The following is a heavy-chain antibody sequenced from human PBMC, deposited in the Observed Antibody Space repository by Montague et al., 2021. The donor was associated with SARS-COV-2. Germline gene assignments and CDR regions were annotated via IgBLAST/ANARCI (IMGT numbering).Heavy chain of an antibody. Sequence: SETLSLTCAVYGGSFSGYYWSWIRQPPGKGLEWIGEINHSGSTNYNPSLKSRVTISVDTSKNQFSLKLNSVTAADTAVYYCARGASELPSWGQGALVTVSS. V-gene: IGHV4-34*01. D-gene: IGHD3-10*01. CDR2: INHSGST. CDR1: GGSFSGYY. CDR3: ARGASELPS. J-gene: IGHJ5*02.